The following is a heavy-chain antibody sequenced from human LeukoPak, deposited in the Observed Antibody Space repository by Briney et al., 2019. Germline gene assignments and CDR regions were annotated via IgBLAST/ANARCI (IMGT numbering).Heavy chain of an antibody. CDR3: ARGVTYCSSTGCYYFDY. V-gene: IGHV3-53*01. CDR1: GFTVSSNY. D-gene: IGHD2-2*01. J-gene: IGHJ4*02. Sequence: GGSLRLSCAASGFTVSSNYMSWVRQAPGKGLEWVSVIYSGGSTYYADSVKGRFTISRDNSKNTLYLQMNSLRAEDTAVYYCARGVTYCSSTGCYYFDYWGQGTLVTVSS. CDR2: IYSGGST.